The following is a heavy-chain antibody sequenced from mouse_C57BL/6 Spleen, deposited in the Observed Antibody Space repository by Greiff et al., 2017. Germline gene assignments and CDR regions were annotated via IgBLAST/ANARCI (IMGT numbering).Heavy chain of an antibody. CDR3: AREGGSGYFDY. J-gene: IGHJ2*01. V-gene: IGHV5-17*01. CDR2: ISSGSSTI. CDR1: GFTFSDYG. D-gene: IGHD3-1*01. Sequence: EVQLQESGGGLVKPGGSLKLSCAASGFTFSDYGMHWVRQAPEKGLEWVAYISSGSSTIYYADTVKGRFTISRDNAKNTLFLQMTSLRSEDTAMYYCAREGGSGYFDYWGQGTTLTVSS.